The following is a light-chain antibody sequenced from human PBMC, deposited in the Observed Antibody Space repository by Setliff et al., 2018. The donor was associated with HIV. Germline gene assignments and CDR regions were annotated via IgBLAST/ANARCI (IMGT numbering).Light chain of an antibody. CDR2: DVN. J-gene: IGLJ1*01. Sequence: QSALTQPASVSGSPGQSITISCTGTSSDVGGYKYVSWYQQHPGRAPKLIIYDVNSRPSGISRRFSGSKSGSTASLTISGLQAEDEADYYCGSCTSTSPCAFGTGTKVTVL. CDR1: SSDVGGYKY. V-gene: IGLV2-14*03. CDR3: GSCTSTSPCA.